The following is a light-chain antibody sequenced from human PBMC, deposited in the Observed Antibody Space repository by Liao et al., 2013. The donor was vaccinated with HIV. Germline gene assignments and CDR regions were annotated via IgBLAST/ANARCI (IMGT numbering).Light chain of an antibody. CDR3: QAWDSSTAYV. CDR2: QDN. CDR1: KLGDKY. V-gene: IGLV3-1*01. J-gene: IGLJ1*01. Sequence: SYELTQPPSVSVSPGQTASITCSGDKLGDKYACWYQQKPGQSPVLVIYQDNKRPSGIPERFSGSNSGNTATLTISGTQAMDEADYYCQAWDSSTAYVLGTGTKVTVL.